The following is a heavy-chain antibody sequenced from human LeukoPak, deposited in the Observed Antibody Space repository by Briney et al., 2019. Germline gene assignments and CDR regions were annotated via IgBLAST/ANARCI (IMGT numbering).Heavy chain of an antibody. CDR2: IYYSGST. V-gene: IGHV4-59*08. D-gene: IGHD3-22*01. J-gene: IGHJ4*02. Sequence: PSETLSLTCTVSGGSISSYYWSWIRQPPGKGLAWIGYIYYSGSTNYNPSLKSRVTISVDTSKNQFSLKLSSVTAADTAVYYCARLAPRYDGSGIDYWGQGTLVTVSS. CDR3: ARLAPRYDGSGIDY. CDR1: GGSISSYY.